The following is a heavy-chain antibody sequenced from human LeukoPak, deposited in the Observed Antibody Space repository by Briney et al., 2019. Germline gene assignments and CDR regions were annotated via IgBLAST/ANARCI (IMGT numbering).Heavy chain of an antibody. D-gene: IGHD3-3*01. CDR3: AREENFWSGRPFSPDY. CDR2: VSANGGTT. V-gene: IGHV3-23*01. J-gene: IGHJ4*02. Sequence: GGSLRLSCAASGFTFSCCAMHWVRQAPGKGLEWVSAVSANGGTTHYADSVKGRFTTSRDNSKNTLYLQMNNLRVEDTAMYYCAREENFWSGRPFSPDYWGQGTLVTVSS. CDR1: GFTFSCCA.